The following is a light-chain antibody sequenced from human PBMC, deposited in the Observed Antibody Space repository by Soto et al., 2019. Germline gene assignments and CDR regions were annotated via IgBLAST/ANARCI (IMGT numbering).Light chain of an antibody. CDR1: SSDVGGYNY. Sequence: QSALAQPASVSGSPGQSITISCTGTSSDVGGYNYVSWHQQHPGKGPKLMIYEVTHRPSDVSSRFSGSKSGNTASLTISGLQAEDGADYYCSSYTTTNTYVFGTGTKVTVL. CDR3: SSYTTTNTYV. V-gene: IGLV2-14*01. J-gene: IGLJ1*01. CDR2: EVT.